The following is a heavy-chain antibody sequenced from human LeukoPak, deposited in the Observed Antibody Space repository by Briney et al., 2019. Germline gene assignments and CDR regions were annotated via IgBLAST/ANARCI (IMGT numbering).Heavy chain of an antibody. V-gene: IGHV1-69*01. Sequence: ASVKVSCKASGCTFSSYSINWVRQAPEQGLEWMGGIIPIFGTANYAQKFQGRVTITADESTSTAYMELSSLRSEDTAVYYCARSLTGGGLFDYWGQGTLVTVSS. CDR3: ARSLTGGGLFDY. J-gene: IGHJ4*02. D-gene: IGHD1-14*01. CDR2: IIPIFGTA. CDR1: GCTFSSYS.